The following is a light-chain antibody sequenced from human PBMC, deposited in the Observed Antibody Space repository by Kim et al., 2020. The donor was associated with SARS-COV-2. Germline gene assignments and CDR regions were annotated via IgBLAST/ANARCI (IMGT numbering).Light chain of an antibody. J-gene: IGKJ5*01. CDR2: GAS. V-gene: IGKV3-15*01. Sequence: VMTQSPATLSVSPGERATLSCRASQSVSSNLAWYQQKPGQAPRPVIYGASTRSTGIPARFSGSGSGTEFTLTISSLQSEDFAVYYCQQYDNWPPSTFGQGTRLEIK. CDR1: QSVSSN. CDR3: QQYDNWPPST.